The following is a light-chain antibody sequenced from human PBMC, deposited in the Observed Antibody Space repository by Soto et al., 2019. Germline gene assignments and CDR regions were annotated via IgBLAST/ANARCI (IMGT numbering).Light chain of an antibody. CDR3: QQRSDWPST. J-gene: IGKJ4*01. CDR1: QSVGSY. V-gene: IGKV3-11*01. CDR2: DAS. Sequence: EIVLTQSPVTLSLSPGERATLSCRASQSVGSYFAWYQQKPGQAPRLLIYDASRRATGIPARFSGSGSGTDFTLTISRLEPEDFAVYYCQQRSDWPSTFGGGTRVEIK.